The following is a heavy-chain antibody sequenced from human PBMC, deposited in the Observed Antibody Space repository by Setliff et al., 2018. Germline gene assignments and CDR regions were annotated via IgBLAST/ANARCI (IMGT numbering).Heavy chain of an antibody. CDR3: VRQAVTTPPYFYGYFDL. V-gene: IGHV4-4*02. D-gene: IGHD2-15*01. Sequence: LSLTCAVTGASINSLSWWSWVRQSPGKGLEWIGEIYHDGNTKFNPSVHYNPSLKSRVTISVDTSKNQFSLKLSSATAADTAVYYCVRQAVTTPPYFYGYFDLWGRGTLVTVSS. J-gene: IGHJ2*01. CDR1: GASINSLSW. CDR2: IYHDGNT.